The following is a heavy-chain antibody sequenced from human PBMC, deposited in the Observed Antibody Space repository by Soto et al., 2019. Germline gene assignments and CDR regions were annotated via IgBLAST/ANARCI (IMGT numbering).Heavy chain of an antibody. CDR2: ISYDGSNK. Sequence: GSLRLSCAASGFTFSSYAMHWVRQAPGKGLEWVAVISYDGSNKYYADSVKGRFTISRDNSKNTLYLQMNSLRAEDTAVYYCATAPRGYSYGYPVDYWGQGTLVTVSS. D-gene: IGHD5-18*01. CDR1: GFTFSSYA. V-gene: IGHV3-30-3*01. J-gene: IGHJ4*02. CDR3: ATAPRGYSYGYPVDY.